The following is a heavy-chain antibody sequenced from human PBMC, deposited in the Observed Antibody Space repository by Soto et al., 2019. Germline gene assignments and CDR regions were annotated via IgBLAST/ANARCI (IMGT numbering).Heavy chain of an antibody. CDR3: ATFGPDAFDI. J-gene: IGHJ3*02. Sequence: ASVTVSCTVSGYTLTELSMHWVRQAPGKGLEWMGGFDPEDGETIYAQKFQGRVTMTEDTSTDTAYMELSSLRSEDTAVYYCATFGPDAFDIWGQGTMVTVSS. CDR2: FDPEDGET. D-gene: IGHD3-10*01. CDR1: GYTLTELS. V-gene: IGHV1-24*01.